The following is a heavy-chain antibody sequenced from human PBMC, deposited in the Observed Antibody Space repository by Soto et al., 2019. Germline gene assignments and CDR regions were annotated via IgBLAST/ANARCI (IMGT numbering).Heavy chain of an antibody. CDR1: GFTFSNYG. J-gene: IGHJ4*02. D-gene: IGHD1-26*01. Sequence: QVQLVESGGGVVQPGTSLRLSCAASGFTFSNYGMHWVRQAPGEGLEWVAVIWYDGSDKYYADSVKGRFTISRDNSKNTLYLQMSSLRAEDTAVYYCARDERIVGTNYFDYWGQGTLVTVSS. CDR3: ARDERIVGTNYFDY. CDR2: IWYDGSDK. V-gene: IGHV3-33*01.